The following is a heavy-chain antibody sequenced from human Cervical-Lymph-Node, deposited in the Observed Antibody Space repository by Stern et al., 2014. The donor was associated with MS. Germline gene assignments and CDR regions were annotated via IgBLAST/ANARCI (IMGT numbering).Heavy chain of an antibody. CDR1: ENSFTGYF. D-gene: IGHD6-19*01. V-gene: IGHV1-46*01. CDR3: ARGIHSSGWSD. Sequence: QVQLVQSGAEVKKPGASVKVSCKTSENSFTGYFLHWVRQAPGQGLEWMGIINPTGGDTNYAQRFRGRVTMTRDTSTSTIYMELSSLTSEDTAVYYCARGIHSSGWSDWGRGTLVIVSS. CDR2: INPTGGDT. J-gene: IGHJ4*02.